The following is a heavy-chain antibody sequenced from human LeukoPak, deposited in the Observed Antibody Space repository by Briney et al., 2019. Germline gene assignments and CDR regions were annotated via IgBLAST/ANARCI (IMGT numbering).Heavy chain of an antibody. V-gene: IGHV1-69*04. CDR2: IIPIFRIA. CDR1: GGTFTKYV. CDR3: ARDLTRDGYNHDIRYGMDV. J-gene: IGHJ6*02. Sequence: SVKVSCKASGGTFTKYVISWVREAPGQGLEWMGRIIPIFRIANYAQKFQGRVTITADKSTSTAYMELSSLRSEDTAVYYCARDLTRDGYNHDIRYGMDVWGQGTTVTVSS. D-gene: IGHD5-24*01.